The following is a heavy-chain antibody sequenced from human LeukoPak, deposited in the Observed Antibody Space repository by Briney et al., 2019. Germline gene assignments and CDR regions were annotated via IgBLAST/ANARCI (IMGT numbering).Heavy chain of an antibody. D-gene: IGHD2-21*02. CDR1: GFTFTSSA. Sequence: SVKVSCKASGFTFTSSAMQWVRQARGQRLEWIGWIVVGSGNTNYARKFQERVTITKDMSTSTAYMELSSLRSEDTAVYYCAADRRGYCDGDCFSAWGQGTLVTVSS. J-gene: IGHJ5*02. V-gene: IGHV1-58*02. CDR3: AADRRGYCDGDCFSA. CDR2: IVVGSGNT.